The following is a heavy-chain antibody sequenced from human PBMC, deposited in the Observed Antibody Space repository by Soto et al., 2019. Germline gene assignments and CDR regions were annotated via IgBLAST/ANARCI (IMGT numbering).Heavy chain of an antibody. CDR1: GYTFTSYG. D-gene: IGHD3-22*01. V-gene: IGHV1-18*01. CDR3: ARDLEGYYYDSSGYYLP. CDR2: ISAYNGNT. J-gene: IGHJ5*02. Sequence: ASVKVSCKASGYTFTSYGISGVRQAPGQGLEWMGWISAYNGNTNYAQKLQGRVTMTTDTSTSTAYMELRSLRSDDTAVYYCARDLEGYYYDSSGYYLPWGQGTLVTVSS.